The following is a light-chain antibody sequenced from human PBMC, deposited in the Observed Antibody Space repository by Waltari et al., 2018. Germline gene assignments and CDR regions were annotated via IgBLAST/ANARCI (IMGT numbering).Light chain of an antibody. CDR3: QTRGHGTWV. CDR1: SGHSSNV. Sequence: QLVLTQSPSVSASLGASVKLTCTLSSGHSSNVIAWHQQQPGKGPRYLMNVNNDGSHSKGDEIPDRFSGSSSGAERYLTISSLQSDDEADYYCQTRGHGTWVFGGGTKLTVL. J-gene: IGLJ3*02. V-gene: IGLV4-69*01. CDR2: VNNDGSH.